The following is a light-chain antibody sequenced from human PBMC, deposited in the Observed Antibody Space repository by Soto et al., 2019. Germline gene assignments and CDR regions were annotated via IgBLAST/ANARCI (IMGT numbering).Light chain of an antibody. CDR3: QQYNSYSPLT. CDR1: QSITNW. CDR2: DAS. Sequence: DIQMTQSPSTLSASVGDRVTITCRASQSITNWLAWHQQKPGKAPKLLVYDASSLESGVPSRFSGSGSGTEFTLTISSLQPDDFATYCCQQYNSYSPLTFGPGTKVDI. J-gene: IGKJ3*01. V-gene: IGKV1-5*01.